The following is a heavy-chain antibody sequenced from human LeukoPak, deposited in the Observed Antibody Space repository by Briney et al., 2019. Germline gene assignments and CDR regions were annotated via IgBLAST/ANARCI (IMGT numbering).Heavy chain of an antibody. V-gene: IGHV4-30-4*08. J-gene: IGHJ3*02. D-gene: IGHD5-18*01. CDR1: GGSSSSGDYY. CDR2: IYSSGST. CDR3: ARGRDPEGTAMVTDGAFDI. Sequence: PSETLSLTGTVSGGSSSSGDYYWSWIRQPPGKVVRSIGYIYSSGSTYYNPSLKSRVTVSVDTSKNQFSLKLSPVTAADTAVYYCARGRDPEGTAMVTDGAFDIWGQGTMVTVSS.